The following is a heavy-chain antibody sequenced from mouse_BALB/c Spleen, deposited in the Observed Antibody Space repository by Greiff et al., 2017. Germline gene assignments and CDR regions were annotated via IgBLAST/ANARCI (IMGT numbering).Heavy chain of an antibody. V-gene: IGHV1-82*01. CDR1: GYAFSSSW. Sequence: VQLQQPGPELVKPGASVKISCKASGYAFSSSWMNWVKQRPGQGLEWIGRIYPGDGDTNYNGKFKGKATLTADKSSSTAYMQLSSLTSVDSAVYFCARRLTYFDYWGQGTTLTVSS. CDR2: IYPGDGDT. J-gene: IGHJ2*01. CDR3: ARRLTYFDY. D-gene: IGHD3-2*02.